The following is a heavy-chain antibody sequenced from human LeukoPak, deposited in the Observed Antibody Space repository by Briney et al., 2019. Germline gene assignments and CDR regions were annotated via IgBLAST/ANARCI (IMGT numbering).Heavy chain of an antibody. D-gene: IGHD5-18*01. Sequence: SETLSLTCTVYGGSISSYYWSWIRQPPGKGLEWIGYIYYSGSTNYNPSLKSRVTISVHTSKNQFSLKLSSVTAADPAVYYCARDSPDSYGGDDAFDIWGQGTMVTVSS. V-gene: IGHV4-59*01. CDR2: IYYSGST. CDR3: ARDSPDSYGGDDAFDI. J-gene: IGHJ3*02. CDR1: GGSISSYY.